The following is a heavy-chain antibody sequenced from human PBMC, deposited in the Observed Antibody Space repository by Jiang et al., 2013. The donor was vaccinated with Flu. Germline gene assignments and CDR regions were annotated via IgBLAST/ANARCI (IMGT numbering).Heavy chain of an antibody. V-gene: IGHV1-2*04. Sequence: SGAEVKKPGASVKVSCKASGYTFTGYYMHWVRQAPGQGLEWMGWINPNSGGTNYAQKFQGWVTMTRDTSISTAYMELSRLRSDDTAVYYCARDGGSYYSFYYFDYWGQGTLVTVSS. CDR2: INPNSGGT. CDR3: ARDGGSYYSFYYFDY. CDR1: GYTFTGYY. D-gene: IGHD1-26*01. J-gene: IGHJ4*02.